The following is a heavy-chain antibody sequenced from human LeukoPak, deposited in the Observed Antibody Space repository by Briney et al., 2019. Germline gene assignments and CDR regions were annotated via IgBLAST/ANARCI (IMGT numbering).Heavy chain of an antibody. CDR2: FDPEDGET. Sequence: GASVKVSCKVSGYTLTELSMHWVRQAPGKGLEWMGGFDPEDGETIYAQKFQGRVTMTEDTSTDTAYMELSSLGSEDTAVYYCATRTVRGGSSSFDYWGQGTLVTVSS. CDR1: GYTLTELS. CDR3: ATRTVRGGSSSFDY. J-gene: IGHJ4*02. D-gene: IGHD3-10*01. V-gene: IGHV1-24*01.